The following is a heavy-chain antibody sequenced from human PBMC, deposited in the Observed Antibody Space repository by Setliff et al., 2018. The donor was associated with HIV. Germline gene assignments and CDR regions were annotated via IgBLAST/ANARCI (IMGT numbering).Heavy chain of an antibody. CDR1: GFTFSNFP. Sequence: HPGGSLRLSCAVSGFTFSNFPMNWVRQAPGKGLEWVSTISSDAVTRTIYYADSVKGRFTISRDNAKNSLYLQMNSLRAEDTAVYYCARERVGALDYWGQGALVTVSS. CDR3: ARERVGALDY. J-gene: IGHJ4*02. CDR2: ISSDAVTRTI. D-gene: IGHD3-16*01. V-gene: IGHV3-48*01.